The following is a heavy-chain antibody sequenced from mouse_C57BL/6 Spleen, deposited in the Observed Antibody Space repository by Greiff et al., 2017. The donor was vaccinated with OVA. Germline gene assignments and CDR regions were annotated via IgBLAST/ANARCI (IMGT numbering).Heavy chain of an antibody. CDR2: INPYNGGT. Sequence: EVQLQQSGPVLVKPGASVKMSCKASGYTFTDYYMNWVKQSHGKSLEWIGVINPYNGGTSYNQKFKGKATLTVDTSSSTAYMELNSLTSEDSAVYYCARSPITTVVEKGYAMDYWGQGTSVTVSS. CDR3: ARSPITTVVEKGYAMDY. D-gene: IGHD1-1*01. J-gene: IGHJ4*01. CDR1: GYTFTDYY. V-gene: IGHV1-19*01.